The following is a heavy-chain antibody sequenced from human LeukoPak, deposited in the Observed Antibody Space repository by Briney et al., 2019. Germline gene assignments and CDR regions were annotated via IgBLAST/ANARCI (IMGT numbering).Heavy chain of an antibody. J-gene: IGHJ4*02. CDR3: TRGSIFADY. Sequence: SETLSLTCTVSGRSISSGSYYWSWIRQPAGKGLEWIGRIYTSGSTNYNPSLKSRVTISGDASKNQFSLKLSSVTAADTAVYYCTRGSIFADYWGQGTLVTVSS. V-gene: IGHV4-61*02. CDR2: IYTSGST. CDR1: GRSISSGSYY. D-gene: IGHD3-3*01.